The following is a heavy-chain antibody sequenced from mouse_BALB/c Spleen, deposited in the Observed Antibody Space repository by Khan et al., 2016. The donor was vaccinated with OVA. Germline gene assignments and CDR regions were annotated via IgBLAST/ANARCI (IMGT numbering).Heavy chain of an antibody. V-gene: IGHV3-2*02. CDR2: ISSSGST. CDR1: GYSITSDYA. CDR3: ARSLYYSYGYALGY. J-gene: IGHJ4*01. D-gene: IGHD2-14*01. Sequence: EVELVESGPGLVKPSQSLSLTCTVTGYSITSDYAWNWIRQFPGNKLEWMGYISSSGSTSYNPSLKGRISITRDTSKNPFFLQLKSVTTEDTATYFCARSLYYSYGYALGYWGRGTSVTVSS.